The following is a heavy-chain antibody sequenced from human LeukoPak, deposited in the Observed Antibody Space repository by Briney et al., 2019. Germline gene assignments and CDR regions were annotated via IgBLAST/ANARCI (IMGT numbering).Heavy chain of an antibody. CDR2: INPNSGGT. CDR1: GYTFTDYY. CDR3: ARVTIFGVALDAFDI. D-gene: IGHD3-3*01. J-gene: IGHJ3*02. V-gene: IGHV1-2*02. Sequence: ASVKVSCKASGYTFTDYYIHWVRQAPGQGLEWLGWINPNSGGTKYAQKFQGRVTMTRDTSISTAYTELSRLRSDDTAVYYCARVTIFGVALDAFDIWGQGTMVTVSS.